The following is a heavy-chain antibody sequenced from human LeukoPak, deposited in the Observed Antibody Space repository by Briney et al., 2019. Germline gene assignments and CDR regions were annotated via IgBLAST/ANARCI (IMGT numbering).Heavy chain of an antibody. CDR2: LYSGGYT. CDR1: GFTVSSDY. J-gene: IGHJ4*02. Sequence: GGSLRLSCAASGFTVSSDYMSWVRQAPGKGLEWVSVLYSGGYTSYADSVKGRFTISRDNSKNTLYLQMNNLSAEDTAVYYCARGSHITAAGILDYWGQGTLVTVSS. V-gene: IGHV3-53*01. D-gene: IGHD6-13*01. CDR3: ARGSHITAAGILDY.